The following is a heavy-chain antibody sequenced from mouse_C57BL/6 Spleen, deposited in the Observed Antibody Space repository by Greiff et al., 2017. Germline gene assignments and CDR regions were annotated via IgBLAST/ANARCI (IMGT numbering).Heavy chain of an antibody. J-gene: IGHJ3*01. D-gene: IGHD2-10*01. Sequence: VQLQQSGAELVKPGASVKMSCKASGYTFTSYWITWVKQRPGQGLEWIGDIYPGSGSTNYNEKCKGKATLTVDTSSSTAYMQLSSLTSEDSAVYYCARAYYGNSSWFAYWGQGTLVTVSA. CDR2: IYPGSGST. CDR1: GYTFTSYW. CDR3: ARAYYGNSSWFAY. V-gene: IGHV1-55*01.